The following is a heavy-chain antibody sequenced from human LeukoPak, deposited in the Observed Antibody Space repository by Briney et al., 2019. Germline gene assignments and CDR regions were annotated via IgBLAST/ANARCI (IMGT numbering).Heavy chain of an antibody. D-gene: IGHD3-10*01. CDR1: GGTISSSNW. Sequence: SGTLSLTCAVSGGTISSSNWWSWVRQPPGKGLEWIGEIYHSGSTNYNPSLKSRVTISVDKSKNQFSLKLSSVTAADTAVYYCARELLWFGEPSYFDYWGQGTLVTVSS. J-gene: IGHJ4*02. V-gene: IGHV4-4*02. CDR2: IYHSGST. CDR3: ARELLWFGEPSYFDY.